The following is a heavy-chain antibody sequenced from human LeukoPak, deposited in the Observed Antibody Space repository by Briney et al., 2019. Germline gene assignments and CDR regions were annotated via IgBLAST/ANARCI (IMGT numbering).Heavy chain of an antibody. CDR1: GFTFSNAW. Sequence: GGSLRLSCAASGFTFSNAWMNWVRQAPGKGLGWVGRIKSNTDGGTADFATPVKGRFTISRDDSKNTLYLQMNSLKTEDTAVYYCTTGYLTWSPWGQGTLVIVSS. D-gene: IGHD1-14*01. CDR2: IKSNTDGGTA. J-gene: IGHJ4*02. V-gene: IGHV3-15*01. CDR3: TTGYLTWSP.